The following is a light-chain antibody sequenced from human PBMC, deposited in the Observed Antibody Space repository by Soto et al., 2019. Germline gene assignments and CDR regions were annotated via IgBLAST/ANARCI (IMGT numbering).Light chain of an antibody. V-gene: IGLV2-8*01. CDR1: PSDVGGSNS. Sequence: QSAPTQPPSASGSLGQSVTISCTGTPSDVGGSNSVSWYQQHPGKAPNLMIYDVNKRPSGVPDRFSGSKSGNTASLTVSGLQAADEAYYFCSSYAPSDVVFGGGTKLTVL. J-gene: IGLJ2*01. CDR2: DVN. CDR3: SSYAPSDVV.